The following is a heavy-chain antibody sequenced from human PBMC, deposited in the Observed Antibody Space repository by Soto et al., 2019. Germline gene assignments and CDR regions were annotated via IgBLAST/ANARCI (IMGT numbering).Heavy chain of an antibody. D-gene: IGHD4-17*01. Sequence: QVQLQESGPGLVKPSETLSLTCTVSGGSISSYYWCWIRQPPGKGLDWIGYICYSGSTNYNPPLKSRVTISVDTPKNQSSLQLSSVTAEYTAVYYCARARGGDYGGKSNWFEPWGQGTLLTVSS. J-gene: IGHJ5*02. CDR3: ARARGGDYGGKSNWFEP. CDR2: ICYSGST. CDR1: GGSISSYY. V-gene: IGHV4-59*08.